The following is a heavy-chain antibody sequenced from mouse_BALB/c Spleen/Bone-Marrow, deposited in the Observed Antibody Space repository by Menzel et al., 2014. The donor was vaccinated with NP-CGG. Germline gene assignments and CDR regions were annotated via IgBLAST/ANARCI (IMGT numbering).Heavy chain of an antibody. V-gene: IGHV1-4*01. CDR1: VYTFTSYW. J-gene: IGHJ1*01. Sequence: SGAALAKPCASVKISCKASVYTFTSYWMHWVKHSPGQVLDWIGYINPRTGYTEYNQKFKDNASFAADKSSSTDYMQLSSLTAEDSVDYYCARRYYGDFDVWGEGTTVTVSS. CDR2: INPRTGYT. CDR3: ARRYYGDFDV. D-gene: IGHD2-14*01.